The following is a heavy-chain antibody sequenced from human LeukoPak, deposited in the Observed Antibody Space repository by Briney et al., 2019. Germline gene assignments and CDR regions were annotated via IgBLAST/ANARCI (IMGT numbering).Heavy chain of an antibody. J-gene: IGHJ5*02. CDR1: GFTFSQYS. Sequence: PGGSLRLSCAASGFTFSQYSMNWVRQAPGKGLEWVSYIRSSSETFYADSVKGRFTISRDNARNSLYLQMNNLRGEDTAIYYCARDAGNSGYGCDLWGQGTLVTVSS. D-gene: IGHD5-12*01. V-gene: IGHV3-48*01. CDR3: ARDAGNSGYGCDL. CDR2: IRSSSET.